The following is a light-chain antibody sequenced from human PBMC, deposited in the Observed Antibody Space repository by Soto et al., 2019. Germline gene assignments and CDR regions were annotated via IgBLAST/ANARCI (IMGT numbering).Light chain of an antibody. CDR3: SSYTSRSIDDV. Sequence: QSALTQPASVSGSPGQSITISCTGTSSDVGGYNYVSWYQQHPGKAPKLMIYEVSNRPSGVSNRFSGSKTGNTASLTISVLQAEDEADYYCSSYTSRSIDDVFGTGTKLTVL. CDR2: EVS. CDR1: SSDVGGYNY. J-gene: IGLJ1*01. V-gene: IGLV2-14*01.